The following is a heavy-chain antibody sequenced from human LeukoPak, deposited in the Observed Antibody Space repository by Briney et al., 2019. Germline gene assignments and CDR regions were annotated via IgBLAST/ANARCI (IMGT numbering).Heavy chain of an antibody. CDR3: ARHSNYGPFDY. V-gene: IGHV4-59*08. Sequence: SETLSLTCTVSDGSISSYYWTWIRQPPGKGLEWIGSIYYSGSTDYNPSLKSRVTISVDTSKSQFSLKLSSVTAADTAVYYCARHSNYGPFDYWGQGTLVTVSS. CDR1: DGSISSYY. CDR2: IYYSGST. D-gene: IGHD3-10*01. J-gene: IGHJ4*02.